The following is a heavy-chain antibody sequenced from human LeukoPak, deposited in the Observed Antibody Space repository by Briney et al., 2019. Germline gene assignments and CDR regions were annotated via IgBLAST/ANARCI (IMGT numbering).Heavy chain of an antibody. CDR3: ARGQRYGANY. V-gene: IGHV4-34*01. CDR1: GGSFSGYY. CDR2: INHSGST. J-gene: IGHJ4*02. D-gene: IGHD4-17*01. Sequence: SETLSLTCAVYGGSFSGYYWSWIRQPPGKELEWIGEINHSGSTNYNPSLKSRVTISVDTSKNQFSLKLSSVTAADTAVYYCARGQRYGANYWGQGTLVTVSS.